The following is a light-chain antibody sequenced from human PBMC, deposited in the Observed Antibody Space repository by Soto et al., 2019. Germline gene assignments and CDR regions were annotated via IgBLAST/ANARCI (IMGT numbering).Light chain of an antibody. CDR2: RNN. J-gene: IGLJ2*01. V-gene: IGLV1-47*01. CDR3: AAWDDSLTHPV. Sequence: QSVLTQPPSASGSPRQTVTISCSGSSSNIGSNYVYWYQQLPGTAPKPLIYRNNQRPSEVPDRFSGSKSGTSASLAISGLRSEDEADYYCAAWDDSLTHPVFGGGTKLTVL. CDR1: SSNIGSNY.